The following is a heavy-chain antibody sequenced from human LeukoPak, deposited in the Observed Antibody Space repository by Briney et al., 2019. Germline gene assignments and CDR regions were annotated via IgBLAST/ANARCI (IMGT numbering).Heavy chain of an antibody. J-gene: IGHJ4*02. V-gene: IGHV4-59*08. CDR3: ARRRYSFLDY. CDR2: IYYSGST. CDR1: GGSIRSYY. D-gene: IGHD5-18*01. Sequence: NSSETLSLTCTVSGGSIRSYYWGWIRQPPGKGLEWIGYIYYSGSTKYNPSLKSRATISVDTSKNQFSLKLSSVTAADTAVYYCARRRYSFLDYWGQGTLVTVSS.